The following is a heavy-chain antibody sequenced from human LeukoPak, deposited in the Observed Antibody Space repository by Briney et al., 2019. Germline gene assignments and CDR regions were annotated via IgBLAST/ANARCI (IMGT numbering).Heavy chain of an antibody. D-gene: IGHD7-27*01. CDR2: IYYSGST. CDR3: ARGSGYYYYYMDV. CDR1: GGSISSYY. V-gene: IGHV4-59*01. Sequence: KPSETLSLTCTVSGGSISSYYWSWIRQPPGKGLEWLGYIYYSGSTNYNPSLKSRVTISVDTSKNQFSLKLSSVTAADTAVYYCARGSGYYYYYMDVWGKGTTVTVSS. J-gene: IGHJ6*03.